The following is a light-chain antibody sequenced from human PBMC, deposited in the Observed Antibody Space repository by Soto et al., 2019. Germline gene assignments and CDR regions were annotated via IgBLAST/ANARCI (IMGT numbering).Light chain of an antibody. J-gene: IGKJ2*01. Sequence: DIQMTQSTSSLSVSVGDRVTITCRVSQGISSYLNWYRQKPGKVPKLLIYSASNLQSGAPSRFSGSGSGADFTLTINRLQPEDLATYYCQQTYSAPHSLGQGTKVDIK. CDR2: SAS. CDR3: QQTYSAPHS. V-gene: IGKV1-39*01. CDR1: QGISSY.